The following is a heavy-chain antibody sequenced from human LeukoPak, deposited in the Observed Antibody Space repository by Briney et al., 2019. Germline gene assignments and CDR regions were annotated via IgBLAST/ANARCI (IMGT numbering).Heavy chain of an antibody. CDR1: GGSISSGGYY. Sequence: SETLSLTCTVSGGSISSGGYYWSWIRQPPGKGLEWIGYIYHSGSTYYNPSLKSRVTISVDRSKNQFSLKLSSVTAADTAVYYCARGSNFYYYSNWFDPWGQGTLVTVSS. CDR3: ARGSNFYYYSNWFDP. D-gene: IGHD3-10*01. V-gene: IGHV4-30-2*01. J-gene: IGHJ5*02. CDR2: IYHSGST.